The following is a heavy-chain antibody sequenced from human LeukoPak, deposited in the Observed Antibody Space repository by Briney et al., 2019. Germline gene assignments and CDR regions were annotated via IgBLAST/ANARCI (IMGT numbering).Heavy chain of an antibody. J-gene: IGHJ6*02. D-gene: IGHD4-11*01. CDR2: IIPIFGTA. CDR1: GYTFTCYY. CDR3: ARDRRPLSNYDYYYYGMDV. V-gene: IGHV1-69*13. Sequence: GASVKVSCKASGYTFTCYYMHWVRQAPGQGLEWMGGIIPIFGTANYAQKFQGRVTITADESTSTAYMELSSLRSEDTAVYYCARDRRPLSNYDYYYYGMDVWGQGTTVTVSS.